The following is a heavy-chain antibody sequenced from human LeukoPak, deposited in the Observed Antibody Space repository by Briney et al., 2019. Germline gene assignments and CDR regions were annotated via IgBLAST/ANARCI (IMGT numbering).Heavy chain of an antibody. J-gene: IGHJ4*02. CDR1: GYTFTGYY. Sequence: ASVKVSCKASGYTFTGYYMHWVRQAPRQGPEWMGWINPNSSGTNYAQKFQGRVTMTRDTSISTAYMELSRLRSDDTAVYYCARGISSGCDYWGQGTLVTVSS. CDR2: INPNSSGT. D-gene: IGHD6-19*01. CDR3: ARGISSGCDY. V-gene: IGHV1-2*02.